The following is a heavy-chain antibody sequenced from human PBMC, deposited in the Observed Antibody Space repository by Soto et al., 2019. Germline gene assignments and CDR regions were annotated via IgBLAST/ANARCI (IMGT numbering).Heavy chain of an antibody. CDR3: ARTPYYDILADY. CDR1: GFTFDTYW. Sequence: EVQLVESGGGLVQPEGSLRLSCAASGFTFDTYWMAWVRQAPGKGLEWVANMKHDGSERYYVDSVKGRFTISRDNTKNSLYLQMTSLRADDTAVYYCARTPYYDILADYWGQGTLVTVSS. V-gene: IGHV3-7*03. D-gene: IGHD3-9*01. CDR2: MKHDGSER. J-gene: IGHJ4*02.